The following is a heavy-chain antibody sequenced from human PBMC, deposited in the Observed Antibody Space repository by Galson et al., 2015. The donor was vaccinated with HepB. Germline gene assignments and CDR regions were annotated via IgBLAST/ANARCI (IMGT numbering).Heavy chain of an antibody. D-gene: IGHD2-2*01. J-gene: IGHJ3*01. CDR1: GASISISRYY. CDR2: IYYSGRT. Sequence: SETLSLTCTVAGASISISRYYWGWFRQPPGKGLDYIASIYYSGRTYSNPSLRGRLTISIGTSKNQFSLKLRAVTAADTAAYFCATRCSSPRVSNDAFDVWGQGTMTTVSS. V-gene: IGHV4-39*01. CDR3: ATRCSSPRVSNDAFDV.